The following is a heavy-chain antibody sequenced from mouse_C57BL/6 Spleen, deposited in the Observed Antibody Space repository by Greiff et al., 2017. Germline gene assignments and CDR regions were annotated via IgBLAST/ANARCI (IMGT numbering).Heavy chain of an antibody. J-gene: IGHJ2*01. CDR1: GFNIKDYY. V-gene: IGHV14-2*01. CDR2: IDPEDGEP. Sequence: VQLKQSGAELVKPGASVKLSCTASGFNIKDYYMHWVKQRTEQGLEWIGRIDPEDGEPKSAPKFQGKATITADTSSNTAYLQLSSLTSEDTAVYYCARPAQATLDDWGQGTTLTVAS. CDR3: ARPAQATLDD. D-gene: IGHD3-2*02.